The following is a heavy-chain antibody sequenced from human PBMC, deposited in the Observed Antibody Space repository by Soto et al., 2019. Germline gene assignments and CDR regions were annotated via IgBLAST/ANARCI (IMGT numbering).Heavy chain of an antibody. CDR1: GGSVSTGNYY. Sequence: SETLSLTCSVSGGSVSTGNYYWSWIRQPPGKGLEWIGDIYYSGSTNHNPSLKSRVTISVDTSKNQFSLKLSSVTAADTAVYFCARLVYDTRLNYMYFDFWGQGALVTVSS. V-gene: IGHV4-61*01. D-gene: IGHD3-10*01. CDR3: ARLVYDTRLNYMYFDF. J-gene: IGHJ4*02. CDR2: IYYSGST.